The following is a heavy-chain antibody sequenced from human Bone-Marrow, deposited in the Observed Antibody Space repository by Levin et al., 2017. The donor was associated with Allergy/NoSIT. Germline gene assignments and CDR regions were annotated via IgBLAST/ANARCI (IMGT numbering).Heavy chain of an antibody. Sequence: GGSLRLSCAASGFIFSGYGMHWVRQAPGKGLEWVAVIWYDGSIKYYADSVKGRFTISRDNSKNTLYLQMINLRAEDTAVYYCARDEYYFGSGDYYPLPESRDALDIWGQGTMLTVSS. CDR2: IWYDGSIK. D-gene: IGHD3-10*01. J-gene: IGHJ3*02. CDR1: GFIFSGYG. CDR3: ARDEYYFGSGDYYPLPESRDALDI. V-gene: IGHV3-33*01.